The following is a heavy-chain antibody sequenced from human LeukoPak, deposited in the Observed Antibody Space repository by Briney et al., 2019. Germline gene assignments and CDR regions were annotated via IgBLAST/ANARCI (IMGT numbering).Heavy chain of an antibody. Sequence: PGGSLRLSCAASGFTFSSYGMHWVRQAPGKGLEWVAVIWSDGSNKFYADSVKGRFTISRDNSQNTVDLHMNILRAEDTAVYYCAKDAQRGFDYSNSLEYWGQGTLVTVSS. CDR1: GFTFSSYG. V-gene: IGHV3-33*06. CDR3: AKDAQRGFDYSNSLEY. D-gene: IGHD4-11*01. J-gene: IGHJ4*02. CDR2: IWSDGSNK.